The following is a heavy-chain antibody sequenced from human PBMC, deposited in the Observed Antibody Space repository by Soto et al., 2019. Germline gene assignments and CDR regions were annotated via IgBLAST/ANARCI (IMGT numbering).Heavy chain of an antibody. D-gene: IGHD3-3*01. V-gene: IGHV4-31*03. CDR1: GGSISSGGYY. CDR3: ARDARSRTTFGVAGTYYFDY. Sequence: QVQLQESGPGLVKPSQTLSLTCTVSGGSISSGGYYWSWIRQHPGKGLEWIGYIYYSGSTYYNPSLKSRVTISVDTSKNQFSLKLSSVTAADTAVYYCARDARSRTTFGVAGTYYFDYWGQGTLVTVSS. CDR2: IYYSGST. J-gene: IGHJ4*02.